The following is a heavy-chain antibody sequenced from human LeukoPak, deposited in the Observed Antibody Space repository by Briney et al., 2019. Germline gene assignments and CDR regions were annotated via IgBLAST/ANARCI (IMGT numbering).Heavy chain of an antibody. Sequence: PSETLSLTCAVYGGSFSGYYWSWIRQPPGKGLEWIGEINHSGSTNYNPSLKSRVTISVDTSKNQFSLKLSSVAAADTAVYYCARPAAYCGGDCYSGKNAFDIWGQGTMVTVSS. J-gene: IGHJ3*02. CDR2: INHSGST. CDR1: GGSFSGYY. V-gene: IGHV4-34*01. D-gene: IGHD2-21*02. CDR3: ARPAAYCGGDCYSGKNAFDI.